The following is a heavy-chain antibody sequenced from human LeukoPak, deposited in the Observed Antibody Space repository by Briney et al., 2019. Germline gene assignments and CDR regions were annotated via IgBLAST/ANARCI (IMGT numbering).Heavy chain of an antibody. CDR3: ARGGIVPAAIGTWFDP. CDR1: GGTFSSYA. D-gene: IGHD2-2*02. J-gene: IGHJ5*02. Sequence: ASVKLSCKASGGTFSSYAISWVRQAPGQGLEWMGGIIPIFGTANYAQKFQGRVTITTDESTSTAYMELSSLRSEDTAVYYCARGGIVPAAIGTWFDPWGQGTLVTVSS. CDR2: IIPIFGTA. V-gene: IGHV1-69*05.